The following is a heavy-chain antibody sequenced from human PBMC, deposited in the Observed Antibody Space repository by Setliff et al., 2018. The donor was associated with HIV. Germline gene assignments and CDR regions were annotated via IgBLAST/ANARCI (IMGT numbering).Heavy chain of an antibody. V-gene: IGHV4-59*11. CDR3: ARGGSGSPFDY. J-gene: IGHJ4*02. CDR2: IYYSGST. D-gene: IGHD1-26*01. Sequence: SETLSLTCTVSGGSISSHYWSWVRQPPGKGLEWIGYIYYSGSTNYNPSLKSRVTISVDTSKKQFSLKLSSVSAADTAVYYCARGGSGSPFDYWGQGTLVTVSS. CDR1: GGSISSHY.